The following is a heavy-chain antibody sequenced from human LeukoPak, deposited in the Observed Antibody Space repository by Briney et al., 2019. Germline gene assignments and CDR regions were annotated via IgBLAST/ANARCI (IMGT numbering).Heavy chain of an antibody. V-gene: IGHV4-4*07. Sequence: PSETLSLTCTVSGGSISSYYWSWIRQPAGKGLEWIGRIYTSGSTNYNPSLKRRVTMSVGTSKNQFSLKLSSVTAADTAVYYCARDNYYYDSSGFPNWFDPWGQGTLVTVSS. CDR3: ARDNYYYDSSGFPNWFDP. CDR1: GGSISSYY. D-gene: IGHD3-22*01. CDR2: IYTSGST. J-gene: IGHJ5*02.